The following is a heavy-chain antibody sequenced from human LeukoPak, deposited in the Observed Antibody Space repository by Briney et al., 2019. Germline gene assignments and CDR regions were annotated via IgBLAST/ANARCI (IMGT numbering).Heavy chain of an antibody. V-gene: IGHV3-21*01. CDR1: GFTFSSYS. CDR2: ISSSSSYI. J-gene: IGHJ5*02. CDR3: ARDRDIVVVNWFDP. Sequence: PGGSLRLSCAASGFTFSSYSMNWVRQAPGKGLEWVSSISSSSSYIYYADSVKGRFTISRDNAKNSLYLQMNSLRAEDTAVYYCARDRDIVVVNWFDPWGQGTLVTVSS. D-gene: IGHD2-2*01.